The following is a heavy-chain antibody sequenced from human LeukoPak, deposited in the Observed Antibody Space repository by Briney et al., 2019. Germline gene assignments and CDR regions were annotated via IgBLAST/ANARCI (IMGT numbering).Heavy chain of an antibody. D-gene: IGHD6-19*01. CDR2: IYYSGST. Sequence: PSETLSLTCTVSGGSISSYYWSWIRQPPRKGLEWTGVIYYSGSTNQNPSLTSRVTISVDTSKNQFSLKLSSVTAADTAVYYCARHGSRYTSGWFEGEGYFDYWGQGTLVTVSS. CDR1: GGSISSYY. J-gene: IGHJ4*02. CDR3: ARHGSRYTSGWFEGEGYFDY. V-gene: IGHV4-59*08.